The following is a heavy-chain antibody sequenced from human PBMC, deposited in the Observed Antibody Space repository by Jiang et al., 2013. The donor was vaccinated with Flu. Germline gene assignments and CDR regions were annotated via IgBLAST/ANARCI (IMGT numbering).Heavy chain of an antibody. Sequence: SGAEVKKPGSSVKVSCKASGGTFKNYAISWVRQAPGQGLEWMGGIVPFFETAKYAQKFQGRVTIIADKSMSTAYMELSSLRSEDTGVYYCAREGEMASGAQPFDIWGQGTMVTVSS. CDR3: AREGEMASGAQPFDI. CDR2: IVPFFETA. CDR1: GGTFKNYA. D-gene: IGHD5-24*01. V-gene: IGHV1-69*06. J-gene: IGHJ3*02.